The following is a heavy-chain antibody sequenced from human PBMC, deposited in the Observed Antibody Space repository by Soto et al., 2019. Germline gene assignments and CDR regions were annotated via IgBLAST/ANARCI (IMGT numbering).Heavy chain of an antibody. D-gene: IGHD5-12*01. V-gene: IGHV3-7*01. J-gene: IGHJ4*02. CDR1: GFTISSYW. CDR2: IKQDGSER. CDR3: ARWDNGYDF. Sequence: EVQLVESGGTLVQPGESLRLSCAASGFTISSYWMSWVRQAPGTGLEWVANIKQDGSERYYMGSVNGRFTISRDNAKNSLYLQMSSLTVEDTAVYYCARWDNGYDFGGQGTLVTISS.